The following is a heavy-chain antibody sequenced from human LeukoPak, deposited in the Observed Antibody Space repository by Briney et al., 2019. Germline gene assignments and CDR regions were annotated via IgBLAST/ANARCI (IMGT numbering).Heavy chain of an antibody. CDR1: GYTFTGYY. D-gene: IGHD4-23*01. J-gene: IGHJ4*02. CDR3: AKSTVVTLEQNYFFDY. CDR2: INPNSGGT. Sequence: ASVKVSCKASGYTFTGYYMHWVRQAPGQGLEWMGGINPNSGGTNYAQKFQGRVTMTRDTSISTAYMELSRLRSDDTAVYYCAKSTVVTLEQNYFFDYWGQGTLVTVSS. V-gene: IGHV1-2*02.